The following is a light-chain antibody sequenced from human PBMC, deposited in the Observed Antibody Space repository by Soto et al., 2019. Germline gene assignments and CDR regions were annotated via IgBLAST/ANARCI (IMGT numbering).Light chain of an antibody. CDR3: QQYNSYSEIT. Sequence: DIQMTQSPSSLSASVGYRVTITCRASQSISSWLAWYQQKPGKAPKLLIYDAFRLEGGVPSRFSGSGSGTEFTLTISSLQPDDFANYYCQQYNSYSEITFGGGTTGAIK. CDR1: QSISSW. J-gene: IGKJ4*01. CDR2: DAF. V-gene: IGKV1-5*01.